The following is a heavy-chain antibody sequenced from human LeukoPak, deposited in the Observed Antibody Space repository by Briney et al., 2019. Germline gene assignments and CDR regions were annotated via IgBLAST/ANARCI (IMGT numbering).Heavy chain of an antibody. CDR3: ASIKGYSSSWPIDY. CDR1: GYTFTSYG. D-gene: IGHD6-13*01. J-gene: IGHJ4*02. CDR2: ISAYNGNT. V-gene: IGHV1-18*01. Sequence: ASVKVSCMASGYTFTSYGISWVRQAPGQGLEWMGWISAYNGNTNYAQKLQGRVTMTTDTSTSTAYMELRSLRSDDTAVYYCASIKGYSSSWPIDYWGQGTLVTVSS.